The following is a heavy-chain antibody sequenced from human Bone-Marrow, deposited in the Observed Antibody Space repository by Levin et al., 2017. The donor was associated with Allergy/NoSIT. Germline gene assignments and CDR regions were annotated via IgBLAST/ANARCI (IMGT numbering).Heavy chain of an antibody. V-gene: IGHV4-34*01. CDR3: ARVAVGATVQAIDP. D-gene: IGHD1-26*01. Sequence: PSETLSLTCAVYGGSFSGYYWSWIRQPPGKGLEWIGEINHSGSTNYNPSLKSRVTISVDTSKNQFSLKLSSVTAADTAVYYCARVAVGATVQAIDPWGQGTLVTVSS. CDR1: GGSFSGYY. J-gene: IGHJ5*02. CDR2: INHSGST.